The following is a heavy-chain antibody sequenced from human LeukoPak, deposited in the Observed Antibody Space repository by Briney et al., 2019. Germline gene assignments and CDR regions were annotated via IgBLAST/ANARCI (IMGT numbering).Heavy chain of an antibody. CDR2: ISSNGGDI. J-gene: IGHJ4*02. D-gene: IGHD3-10*01. V-gene: IGHV3-11*01. CDR3: VRHSGRAGGQ. CDR1: GFDFGVHY. Sequence: PGGSLRLSCAASGFDFGVHYMSWLRQTPGKRQEWISYISSNGGDIAYADSVKGRFTISRDNAKSTLHLQMNSLRVEDTAVYHCVRHSGRAGGQWGQGTLIAVSS.